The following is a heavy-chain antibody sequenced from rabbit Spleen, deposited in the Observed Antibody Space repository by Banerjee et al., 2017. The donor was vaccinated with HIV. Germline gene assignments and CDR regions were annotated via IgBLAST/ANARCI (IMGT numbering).Heavy chain of an antibody. CDR1: GIDFSSYYY. J-gene: IGHJ6*01. CDR3: ARDTSSSFSSYGMDL. Sequence: QSLEESGGDLVKPGASLTLTCKASGIDFSSYYYMCWVRQAPGKGLECIACIYAGSSGSTWYASWAKGRFTISKTSSTTVTLQMTSLTAADTATYFCARDTSSSFSSYGMDLWGQGTLVTVS. D-gene: IGHD1-1*01. CDR2: IYAGSSGST. V-gene: IGHV1S40*01.